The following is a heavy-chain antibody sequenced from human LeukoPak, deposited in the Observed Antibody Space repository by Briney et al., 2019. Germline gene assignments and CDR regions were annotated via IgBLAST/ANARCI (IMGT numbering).Heavy chain of an antibody. D-gene: IGHD5-18*01. CDR1: GGSFSGYY. Sequence: SETLSLTCAVYGGSFSGYYWSWIRQPPGKGLEWIGEINHSGSTNYNPSLKSRVTISVDTTKNQFSLKLTSVTAADTAVYYCARTTEGGYTYGYFYYYYMDVWGKGTTVTISS. CDR3: ARTTEGGYTYGYFYYYYMDV. V-gene: IGHV4-34*01. J-gene: IGHJ6*03. CDR2: INHSGST.